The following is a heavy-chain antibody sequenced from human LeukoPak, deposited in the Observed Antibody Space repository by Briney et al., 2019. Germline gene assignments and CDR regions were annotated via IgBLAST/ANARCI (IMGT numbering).Heavy chain of an antibody. J-gene: IGHJ4*02. CDR3: ARSGSYSPYFDY. Sequence: GGSLRLSCTASGFTFSSYSMNWVRQAPGKGLEWVSSISSSSSYIYYADSVKGRFTISRDNAKNSLYLQMNSLRAEDTAVYYCARSGSYSPYFDYWGQGTLVTVSS. CDR2: ISSSSSYI. CDR1: GFTFSSYS. D-gene: IGHD1-26*01. V-gene: IGHV3-21*01.